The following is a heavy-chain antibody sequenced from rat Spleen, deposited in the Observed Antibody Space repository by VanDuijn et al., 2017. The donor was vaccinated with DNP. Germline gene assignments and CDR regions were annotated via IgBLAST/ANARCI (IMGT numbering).Heavy chain of an antibody. V-gene: IGHV2-16*01. CDR2: IWSGGST. Sequence: QVQLKESGPGLVQPSQTLSLTCTVSGFSLTSYGVSWVRQPPGKGLEWIGAIWSGGSTDYNSALKSRLSISRDTSKSQVLLKMNSLQTEDTAMYFCARSNYYSSYVHAMDAWGQGTSVTVSS. J-gene: IGHJ4*01. CDR1: GFSLTSYG. CDR3: ARSNYYSSYVHAMDA. D-gene: IGHD1-2*01.